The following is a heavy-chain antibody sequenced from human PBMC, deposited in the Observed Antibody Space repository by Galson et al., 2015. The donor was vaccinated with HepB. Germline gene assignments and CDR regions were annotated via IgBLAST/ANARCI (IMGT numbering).Heavy chain of an antibody. D-gene: IGHD1-20*01. CDR2: INPSGGSA. V-gene: IGHV1-46*01. J-gene: IGHJ4*02. CDR1: GYTFTSYY. Sequence: SVKVSCKASGYTFTSYYMHWVRQAPGQGLEWMGIINPSGGSASYAQKFQGRVTMTRDTSTSTVYMELSSLRSEDTAVYYCARAGSEESSIVGNWRGEYWGQGTLVTVSS. CDR3: ARAGSEESSIVGNWRGEY.